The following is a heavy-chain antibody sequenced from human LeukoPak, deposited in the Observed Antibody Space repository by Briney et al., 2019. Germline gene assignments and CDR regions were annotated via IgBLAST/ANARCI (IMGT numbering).Heavy chain of an antibody. V-gene: IGHV3-21*04. D-gene: IGHD2-8*01. Sequence: KPRGSLRLSCAASGFTFSSYSMNWVRQAPGKGLEWVSSISSSSSYIYYADSVKGRFTISRDNAKNSLYLQMNSLRAEDTAVYYCATEALLMRLLIDYWGQGTLVTVSS. CDR2: ISSSSSYI. J-gene: IGHJ4*02. CDR1: GFTFSSYS. CDR3: ATEALLMRLLIDY.